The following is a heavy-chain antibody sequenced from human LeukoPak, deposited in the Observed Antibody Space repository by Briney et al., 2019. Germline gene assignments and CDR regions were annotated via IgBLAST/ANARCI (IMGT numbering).Heavy chain of an antibody. CDR3: ARGPGGGSSPNDAFDI. D-gene: IGHD3-10*01. CDR2: INHSGST. V-gene: IGHV4-34*01. J-gene: IGHJ3*02. Sequence: SETLSLTCAVYGGSFSGYYWSWIRQPPGKGLEWIGEINHSGSTNYNPSLKSRVTISVDTSKNQFSLKLSSVTAADTAVYYCARGPGGGSSPNDAFDIWGRGTMVTVSS. CDR1: GGSFSGYY.